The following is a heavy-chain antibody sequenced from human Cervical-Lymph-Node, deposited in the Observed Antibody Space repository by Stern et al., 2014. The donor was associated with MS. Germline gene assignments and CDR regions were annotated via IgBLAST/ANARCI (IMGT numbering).Heavy chain of an antibody. CDR1: GSTFSTSA. V-gene: IGHV1-69*01. CDR3: ARSAGYYSAMDV. Sequence: VQLVQSGAEVNKPVSSVKVSCKTSGSTFSTSAFSFIRKAPGQGLVWIGGITPTFGTATYAQRFQGRVTITAHESTNTAYMELSSLRSEDSAVYYCARSAGYYSAMDVWGQGTTVTVSS. D-gene: IGHD3-3*01. J-gene: IGHJ6*02. CDR2: ITPTFGTA.